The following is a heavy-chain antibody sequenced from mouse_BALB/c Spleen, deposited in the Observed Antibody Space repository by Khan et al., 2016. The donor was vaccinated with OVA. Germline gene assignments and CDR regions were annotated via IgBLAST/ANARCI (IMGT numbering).Heavy chain of an antibody. V-gene: IGHV1S41*01. CDR1: GYTFTSYW. CDR2: IAPGSGST. Sequence: DLVKPGASVKLSCKASGYTFTSYWINWIKQRPGQGLECIGRIAPGSGSTYYNEMFKGTATLTVDTSSSTAYIQLSSLSSEDSAVYYYAISNYYGSSLYAMDYWGQGTSVTVSS. J-gene: IGHJ4*01. CDR3: AISNYYGSSLYAMDY. D-gene: IGHD1-1*01.